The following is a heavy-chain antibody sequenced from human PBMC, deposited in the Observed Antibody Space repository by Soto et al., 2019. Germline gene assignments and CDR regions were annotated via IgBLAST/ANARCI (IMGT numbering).Heavy chain of an antibody. J-gene: IGHJ6*02. Sequence: PSETLSLTXTISGDSISSYYWSWIRQPAGKGLEWIGRIFTSGRTHYNPSLKSRVTMSVDTAKNQLSLKLTSVTAADTAVYFCAGDQGYYYSGMDVWGQGTTVTVSS. CDR1: GDSISSYY. CDR3: AGDQGYYYSGMDV. V-gene: IGHV4-4*07. CDR2: IFTSGRT.